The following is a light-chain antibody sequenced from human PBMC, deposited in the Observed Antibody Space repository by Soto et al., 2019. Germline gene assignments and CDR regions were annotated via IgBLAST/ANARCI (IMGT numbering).Light chain of an antibody. CDR1: SSDVGGYNY. Sequence: QSALTQPASVSGSPGQSITISCTGTSSDVGGYNYVSWYQQHPGKAPKLMIYEVSNRPSGVSNRFSGSKSGNTASLTISGLQDEDEADYYCTSYKSRITYVFGTGTKVTV. J-gene: IGLJ1*01. V-gene: IGLV2-14*01. CDR3: TSYKSRITYV. CDR2: EVS.